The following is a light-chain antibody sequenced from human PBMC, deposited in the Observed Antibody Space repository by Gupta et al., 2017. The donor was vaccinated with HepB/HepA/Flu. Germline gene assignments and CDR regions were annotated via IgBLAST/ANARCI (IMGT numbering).Light chain of an antibody. J-gene: IGKJ1*01. CDR2: SAS. CDR3: QQYGSSPPWT. CDR1: QSVSSSY. Sequence: EIVLTQSPGTLSLSPGERATLSCRASQSVSSSYLAWYQQKPGQAPRLLIYSASSRATCIPDRFSGSGSGTDFTRTISRLEPEDFAVYYCQQYGSSPPWTFGQGTKVEIK. V-gene: IGKV3-20*01.